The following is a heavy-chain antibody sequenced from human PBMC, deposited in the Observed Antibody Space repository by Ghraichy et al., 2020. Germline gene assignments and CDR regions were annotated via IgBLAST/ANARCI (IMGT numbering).Heavy chain of an antibody. J-gene: IGHJ4*02. CDR1: GGSFSGYY. V-gene: IGHV4-34*01. D-gene: IGHD4-17*01. CDR3: ARTQSIYGDYSFDY. Sequence: SCAVYGGSFSGYYWSWIRQPPGKGLEWIGEINHSGSTNYNPSLKSRVTISVDTSKNQFSLKLSSVTAADTAVYYCARTQSIYGDYSFDYWGQGTLVTVSS. CDR2: INHSGST.